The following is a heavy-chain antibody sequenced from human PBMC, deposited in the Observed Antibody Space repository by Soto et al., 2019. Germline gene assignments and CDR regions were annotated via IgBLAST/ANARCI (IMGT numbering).Heavy chain of an antibody. J-gene: IGHJ6*02. V-gene: IGHV1-8*02. CDR2: MNPNSGNT. D-gene: IGHD6-19*01. CDR1: GGTFSSYA. CDR3: ARGQSSGWYYYYGVDV. Sequence: GASVKVSCKASGGTFSSYAISWVRQATGQGLEWMGWMNPNSGNTGYAQKFQGRVTMTRNTSISTAYMELSSLRSEDTAVYYCARGQSSGWYYYYGVDVWGQGTTVTVSS.